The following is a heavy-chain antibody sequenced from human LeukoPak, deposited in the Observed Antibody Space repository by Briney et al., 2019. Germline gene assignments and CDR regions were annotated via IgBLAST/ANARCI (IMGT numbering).Heavy chain of an antibody. CDR2: ISYDGSNK. J-gene: IGHJ4*02. CDR1: GFTFSSYA. Sequence: GGSLRPSCAASGFTFSSYAMHWVRQAPGKGLEWVAVISYDGSNKYYADSVKGRFTISRDNSKNTLSLLMNSLRAEDTALYYCAKRGSCTSISCLSTTLDSWGQGALVTVSS. V-gene: IGHV3-30-3*02. D-gene: IGHD2-2*01. CDR3: AKRGSCTSISCLSTTLDS.